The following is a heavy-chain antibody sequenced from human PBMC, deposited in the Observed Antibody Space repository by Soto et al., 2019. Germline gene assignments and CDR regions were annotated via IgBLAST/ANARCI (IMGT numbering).Heavy chain of an antibody. Sequence: GGSLRLSCAASGFTFSSYWISWVRQAPGKGLEGVANIKQEGSEKNYVDSVKGRFTNSRNNAKNSLYMQMNSLRAEDTAVYYCARDLSLEDYYGSGSPPRSNWFDPWGQGTLVTVSS. CDR1: GFTFSSYW. D-gene: IGHD3-10*01. CDR2: IKQEGSEK. J-gene: IGHJ5*02. CDR3: ARDLSLEDYYGSGSPPRSNWFDP. V-gene: IGHV3-7*01.